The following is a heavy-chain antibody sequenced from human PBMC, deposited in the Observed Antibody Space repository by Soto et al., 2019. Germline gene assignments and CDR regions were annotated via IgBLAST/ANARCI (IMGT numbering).Heavy chain of an antibody. V-gene: IGHV3-74*03. Sequence: GGALRLPCLASEFDCNNYWMHWVRHVPREGLVWVSRINGEGSDTKYADSVKGRFTVSRDNAKNTLYLQMNSMRAEDTAVYYCARDQTTGELFDAWGQGTLVNVS. CDR3: ARDQTTGELFDA. CDR2: INGEGSDT. J-gene: IGHJ5*02. CDR1: EFDCNNYW. D-gene: IGHD3-10*01.